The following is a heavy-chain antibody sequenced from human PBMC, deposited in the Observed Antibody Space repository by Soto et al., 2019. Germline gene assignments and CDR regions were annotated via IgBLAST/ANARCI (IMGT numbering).Heavy chain of an antibody. D-gene: IGHD3-3*01. CDR3: AKDSWAIFGVPAGEYYAMDV. V-gene: IGHV3-23*01. CDR2: ISDTGGST. J-gene: IGHJ6*02. Sequence: PGGSLRLSCAASGFTFNSYAMTWVRQAPGKGLEWVSTISDTGGSTYYADSVKGRFTISRDNSKNTVYLQMNDLRVEDAAEYFCAKDSWAIFGVPAGEYYAMDVWGQGTTVTVSS. CDR1: GFTFNSYA.